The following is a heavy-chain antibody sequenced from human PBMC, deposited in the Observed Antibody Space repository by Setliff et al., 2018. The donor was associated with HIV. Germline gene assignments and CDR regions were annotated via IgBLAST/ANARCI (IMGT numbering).Heavy chain of an antibody. V-gene: IGHV1-18*01. Sequence: VASVKVSCKASGYTFINYHITWVRQAPGQGLEWVGSISASSVNTNYTQGRVTMTTDTLTSTAYMELRSLRSGDTAVYYCARVTRFLESFSTKNYFDYWGQGTLVTVSS. CDR3: ARVTRFLESFSTKNYFDY. CDR2: ISASSVNT. CDR1: GYTFINYH. D-gene: IGHD3-3*01. J-gene: IGHJ4*02.